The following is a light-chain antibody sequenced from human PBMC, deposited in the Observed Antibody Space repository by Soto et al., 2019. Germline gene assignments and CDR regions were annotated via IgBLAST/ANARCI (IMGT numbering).Light chain of an antibody. Sequence: QCVLTQPASAYGSPGRSVTISYPGTSSDVGGYNYVSWYQHHPGKAPKLIIYEVYKRPSGVPDRFSGSKSGNTAALTVSGLQAEDEADYYCSSYVGTNSYVFGTGTKVTVL. J-gene: IGLJ1*01. CDR3: SSYVGTNSYV. CDR1: SSDVGGYNY. V-gene: IGLV2-8*01. CDR2: EVY.